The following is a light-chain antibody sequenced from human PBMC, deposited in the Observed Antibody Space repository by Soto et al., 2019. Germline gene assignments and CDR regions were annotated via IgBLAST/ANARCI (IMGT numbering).Light chain of an antibody. CDR2: AAS. CDR3: QPYKNAPIT. V-gene: IGKV3-15*01. Sequence: DIVMTQSPATMSVSPGERATLSCRASQKANIKLAWDQQKPGQGPRLLIYAASTRATCVPARVRGRGFGTEFTLTISSLQSEDFAVYYCQPYKNAPITFGQGTRREIK. CDR1: QKANIK. J-gene: IGKJ5*01.